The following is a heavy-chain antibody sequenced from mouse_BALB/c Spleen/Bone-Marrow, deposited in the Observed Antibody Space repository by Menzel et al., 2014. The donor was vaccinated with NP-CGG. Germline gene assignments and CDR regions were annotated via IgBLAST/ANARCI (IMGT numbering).Heavy chain of an antibody. CDR2: ISDGGSYT. D-gene: IGHD2-14*01. V-gene: IGHV5-4*02. J-gene: IGHJ3*01. Sequence: DVKLQESGGGLVKPGGSLKLSCAASGFTFSDYYMYWVRQTPEKRLEWVATISDGGSYTYYPDSVKGRFTISRDNAKNNLYLQMSSLKSEDTAMYYCARDTIGTTWFAYWGQGTLVTVSA. CDR1: GFTFSDYY. CDR3: ARDTIGTTWFAY.